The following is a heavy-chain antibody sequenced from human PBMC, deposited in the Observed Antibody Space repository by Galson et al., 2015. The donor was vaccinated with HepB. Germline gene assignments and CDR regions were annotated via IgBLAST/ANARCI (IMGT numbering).Heavy chain of an antibody. CDR1: GFNVSSNY. V-gene: IGHV3-66*01. CDR3: ARRDTVVPWAAFDI. J-gene: IGHJ3*02. Sequence: SLRLSCAASGFNVSSNYMSWVRQAPGKGLEWVSVIYSGGSTYYADSVKGRFTISRDNSKNTLYLQLNSLGAEDTAVYYCARRDTVVPWAAFDIWGQGTVVTVSS. CDR2: IYSGGST. D-gene: IGHD2-2*01.